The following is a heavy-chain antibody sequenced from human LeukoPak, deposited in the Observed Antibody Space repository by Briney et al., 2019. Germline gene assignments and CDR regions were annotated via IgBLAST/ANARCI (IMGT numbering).Heavy chain of an antibody. CDR3: ARDSSGRWLFDY. Sequence: ASVKVSCKASGYTFTSYDINWVRQATGQGLEWMGWMNPNSGNTGYAQKFQGRVTMTRDTSISTAYMELSRLRSDDTAVYYCARDSSGRWLFDYWGQGTLVTVSS. CDR1: GYTFTSYD. CDR2: MNPNSGNT. J-gene: IGHJ4*02. V-gene: IGHV1-8*01. D-gene: IGHD6-19*01.